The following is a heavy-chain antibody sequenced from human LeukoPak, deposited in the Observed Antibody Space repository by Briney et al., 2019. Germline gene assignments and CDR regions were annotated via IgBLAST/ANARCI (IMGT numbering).Heavy chain of an antibody. CDR2: ISSSSSYI. CDR1: GFTFSSYS. CDR3: ARDALGYCSGGSCYSPTYYYMDV. V-gene: IGHV3-21*01. D-gene: IGHD2-15*01. J-gene: IGHJ6*03. Sequence: GGSLRLSCAASGFTFSSYSMNWVRQAPGKGLEWVSSISSSSSYIYYADSVKGRFTISRDNAKNPLYLQMNSLRAEDTAVYYCARDALGYCSGGSCYSPTYYYMDVWGKGTTVTVSS.